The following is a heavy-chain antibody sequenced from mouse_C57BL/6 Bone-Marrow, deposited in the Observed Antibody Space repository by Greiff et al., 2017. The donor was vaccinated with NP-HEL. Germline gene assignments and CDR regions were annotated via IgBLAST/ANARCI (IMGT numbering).Heavy chain of an antibody. CDR2: IDPENGDT. J-gene: IGHJ1*03. CDR1: GFNIKDDY. CDR3: TPITPVVAMRYFDV. V-gene: IGHV14-4*01. D-gene: IGHD1-1*01. Sequence: VQLKQSGAELVRPGASVKLSCTASGFNIKDDYMHWVKQRPEQGLEWIGWIDPENGDTEYASKFQGKATITADTSSNTAYLQLSSLTSEDTAVYYCTPITPVVAMRYFDVWGTGTTVTVSS.